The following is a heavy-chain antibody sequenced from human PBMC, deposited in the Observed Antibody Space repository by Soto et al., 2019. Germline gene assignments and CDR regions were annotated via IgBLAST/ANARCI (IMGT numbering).Heavy chain of an antibody. Sequence: PSETLSLTCAVSGGSISSGGYSWSWIRQPPGKGLEWIGYIYHSGSTYYNPSLKSRVTISVDKSKNQFSLKLSSVTAADTAVYYCARGAGINLVRGVIKTAPSFDYWGQGTLVTVSS. CDR1: GGSISSGGYS. V-gene: IGHV4-30-2*01. CDR2: IYHSGST. D-gene: IGHD3-10*01. J-gene: IGHJ4*02. CDR3: ARGAGINLVRGVIKTAPSFDY.